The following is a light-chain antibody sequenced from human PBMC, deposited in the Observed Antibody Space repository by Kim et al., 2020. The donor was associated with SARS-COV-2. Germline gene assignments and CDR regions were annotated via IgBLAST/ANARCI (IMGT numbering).Light chain of an antibody. CDR1: DIGNKG. CDR3: QWDGDGDHVGEI. V-gene: IGLV3-21*04. J-gene: IGLJ1*01. CDR2: HDT. Sequence: SSELTQPPSVSVAPGQTATITCGGNDIGNKGVHWYQQRPGQAPLVVMYHDTERPSGIPDRFSGSNSGNTATLTISRVETGDEADYYCQWDGDGDHVGEIFGTGTQLTVL.